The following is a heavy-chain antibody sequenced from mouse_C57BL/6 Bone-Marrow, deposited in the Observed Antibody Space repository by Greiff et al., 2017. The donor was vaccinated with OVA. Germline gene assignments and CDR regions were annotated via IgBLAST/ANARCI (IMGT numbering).Heavy chain of an antibody. Sequence: DVHLVESGGGLVKPGGSLKLSCAASGFTFSSYAMSWVRQTPEKRLEWVATISDGGSYTYYPDNVKGRFTISRDNAKNNLYLQLSHLKSEDTAMYYCARGDDYDVSAWFAYWGQGTLVTVSA. D-gene: IGHD2-4*01. V-gene: IGHV5-4*01. CDR3: ARGDDYDVSAWFAY. CDR2: ISDGGSYT. J-gene: IGHJ3*01. CDR1: GFTFSSYA.